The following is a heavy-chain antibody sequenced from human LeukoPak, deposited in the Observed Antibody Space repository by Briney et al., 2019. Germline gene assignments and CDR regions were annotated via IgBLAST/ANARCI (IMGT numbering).Heavy chain of an antibody. J-gene: IGHJ4*02. CDR2: ISSSGSTI. Sequence: PGGSLRLSCAASGFTFSDYYMSWIRQAPGKGLEWVSYISSSGSTIYYADSVKGRFTISRDNAKNSLYLQMNSLRAEDTAVYYCARDEYYYHSSTGFDYWGQGTLVTVSS. CDR1: GFTFSDYY. V-gene: IGHV3-11*04. D-gene: IGHD3-22*01. CDR3: ARDEYYYHSSTGFDY.